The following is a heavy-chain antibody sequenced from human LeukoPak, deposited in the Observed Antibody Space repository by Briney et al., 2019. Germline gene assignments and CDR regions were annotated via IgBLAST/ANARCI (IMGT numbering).Heavy chain of an antibody. V-gene: IGHV1-2*06. CDR3: ASPEEVGGSTLPLVH. CDR2: INPDSGGT. Sequence: GASVKVSCKASTYIFTAYYIHWVRQAPGHGLEWMGRINPDSGGTNSSQRFQGRVTMTRDTSISTAYMELTRLRSDDTAVYYCASPEEVGGSTLPLVHWGQGTLVAVSS. D-gene: IGHD1-26*01. J-gene: IGHJ4*02. CDR1: TYIFTAYY.